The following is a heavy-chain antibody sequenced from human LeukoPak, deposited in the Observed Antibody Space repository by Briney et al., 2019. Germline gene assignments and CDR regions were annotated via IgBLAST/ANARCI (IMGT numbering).Heavy chain of an antibody. CDR3: AGARIAEAGFSFDY. CDR2: ISYSGST. CDR1: GASISSYY. V-gene: IGHV4-59*01. J-gene: IGHJ4*02. Sequence: PSETLSLTCTVSGASISSYYWTWIRQPPGKGLEWIGYISYSGSTNYNTSLKSRVTISVDTSKNQFSLKLTSVNAADTAVYYCAGARIAEAGFSFDYWGQGTLVTVSS. D-gene: IGHD6-13*01.